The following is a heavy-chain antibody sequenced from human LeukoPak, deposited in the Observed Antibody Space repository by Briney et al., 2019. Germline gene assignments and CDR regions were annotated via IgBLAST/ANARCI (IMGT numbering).Heavy chain of an antibody. J-gene: IGHJ4*02. D-gene: IGHD6-13*01. CDR2: ISTTSNTI. Sequence: GGSLRLSCAASGFTFSSYSIHWVRQAPGKGLEWVSGISTTSNTIYYADSVKGRFTISGDNAKNSLYLQMSGLGDEDTAVYFCARARYSSSWYLDYWGQGTLVTVSS. CDR1: GFTFSSYS. CDR3: ARARYSSSWYLDY. V-gene: IGHV3-48*02.